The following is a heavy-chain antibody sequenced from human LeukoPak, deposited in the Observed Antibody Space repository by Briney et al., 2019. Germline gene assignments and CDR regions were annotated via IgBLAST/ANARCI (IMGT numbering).Heavy chain of an antibody. CDR3: AGVSDAYDYFFDS. CDR2: VSRRSSFV. Sequence: GGSLRLSCAASGFTFSSYSMNWVRQAPGKGLEWVSSVSRRSSFVFYADSVQGRFTISRDDAKDSLFLQMNSLRAEDTAVYYCAGVSDAYDYFFDSWGQGVLVTVSS. V-gene: IGHV3-21*01. CDR1: GFTFSSYS. J-gene: IGHJ4*02. D-gene: IGHD5-12*01.